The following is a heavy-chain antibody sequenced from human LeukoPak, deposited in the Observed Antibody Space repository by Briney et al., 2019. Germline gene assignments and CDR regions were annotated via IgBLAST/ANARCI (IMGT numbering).Heavy chain of an antibody. J-gene: IGHJ4*02. CDR1: GFAFSSYG. Sequence: GGSLRLSCAASGFAFSSYGMHWVRQAPGKGLEWVAVIWYDGSNKYYADSVKGRFTISRDNSKNTLYLQMNSLRAEDTAVYYCARVVSSGWSVDYWGQGTLVTVSS. V-gene: IGHV3-33*01. D-gene: IGHD6-19*01. CDR3: ARVVSSGWSVDY. CDR2: IWYDGSNK.